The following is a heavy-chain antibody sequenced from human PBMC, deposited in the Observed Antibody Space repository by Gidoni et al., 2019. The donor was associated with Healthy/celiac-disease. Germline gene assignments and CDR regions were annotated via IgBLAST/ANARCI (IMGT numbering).Heavy chain of an antibody. CDR2: IYYSGST. Sequence: QVQLQESGPGLVKPSETLSLTCTVSGGSISSYYWSWIRQPPGKGLEWIGYIYYSGSTNYNPSLKSRVTISVDTSKNQFSLKLSSVTAADTAVYYCARLAIAVAGTIRFDPWGQGTLVTVSS. J-gene: IGHJ5*02. D-gene: IGHD6-19*01. V-gene: IGHV4-59*01. CDR1: GGSISSYY. CDR3: ARLAIAVAGTIRFDP.